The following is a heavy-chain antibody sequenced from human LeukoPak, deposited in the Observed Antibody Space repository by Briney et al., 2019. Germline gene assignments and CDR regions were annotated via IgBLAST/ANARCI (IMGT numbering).Heavy chain of an antibody. J-gene: IGHJ3*02. Sequence: SETLSLTCTVSGGSICSGGYYWSWIRQHPGKGLEWIGYVYHSGSTYYNPSLKSRVTISVDTSKNQFSLKLSSVTAADTAVYYCARGSRGYCSSTSCLPYAFDIWGQGTVVTVSS. V-gene: IGHV4-31*03. CDR1: GGSICSGGYY. CDR2: VYHSGST. CDR3: ARGSRGYCSSTSCLPYAFDI. D-gene: IGHD2-2*01.